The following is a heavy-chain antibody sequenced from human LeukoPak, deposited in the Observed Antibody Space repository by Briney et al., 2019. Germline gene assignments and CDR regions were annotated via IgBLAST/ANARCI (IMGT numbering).Heavy chain of an antibody. D-gene: IGHD1-26*01. J-gene: IGHJ3*02. CDR1: GFTFSSYW. CDR3: ARVRWELLQGGAFDI. CDR2: IKQDGSEK. V-gene: IGHV3-7*01. Sequence: QPGGSLRLSCAASGFTFSSYWMSWVRQAPGKVLEWVANIKQDGSEKYYVDSVKGRFTISRDNAKNSLYLQMNSLRAEDTAVYYCARVRWELLQGGAFDIWGQGTMVTVSS.